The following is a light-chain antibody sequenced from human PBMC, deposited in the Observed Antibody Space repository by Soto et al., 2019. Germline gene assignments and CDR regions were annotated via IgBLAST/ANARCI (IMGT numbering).Light chain of an antibody. V-gene: IGKV3D-20*02. J-gene: IGKJ3*01. CDR3: QQRSNWLIS. CDR1: QNIPSTY. Sequence: EIVLTQSPGTLSLTPGERATLSCRASQNIPSTYLAWYQEKPGQSPRLLIYGSSSKATGIPDRFSGSGSGTDFTLTISGLEPEDFAVYYCQQRSNWLISFGPGTKVDIK. CDR2: GSS.